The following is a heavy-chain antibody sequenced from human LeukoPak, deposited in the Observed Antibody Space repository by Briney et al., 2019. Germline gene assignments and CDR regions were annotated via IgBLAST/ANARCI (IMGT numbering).Heavy chain of an antibody. CDR2: ISSGGTYK. CDR3: ARDQRGNWNDTPRY. V-gene: IGHV3-21*01. Sequence: GGSLRLSCAASGFTFSDYTMNWVRQAPGKGLEWVSSISSGGTYKYYADSVKGRFTISRDNAKNTLYLQMNSLRAEDTAVYYCARDQRGNWNDTPRYWGQGTLVTVSS. J-gene: IGHJ4*02. D-gene: IGHD1-1*01. CDR1: GFTFSDYT.